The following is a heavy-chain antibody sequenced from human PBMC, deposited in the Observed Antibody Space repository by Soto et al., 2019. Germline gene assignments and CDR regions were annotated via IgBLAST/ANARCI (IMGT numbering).Heavy chain of an antibody. CDR2: ISFSGGTT. J-gene: IGHJ4*02. V-gene: IGHV3-23*01. Sequence: PGGSLRLSCAASGFTFNNYAMSWVRQAPGKGLEWVSAISFSGGTTYYADSVKGRFTISRDNSKNTLFLQMNSLRAEDTAVYYCAKDPKRQQLAPEYFDYWGQGTLVTVSS. CDR1: GFTFNNYA. CDR3: AKDPKRQQLAPEYFDY. D-gene: IGHD6-13*01.